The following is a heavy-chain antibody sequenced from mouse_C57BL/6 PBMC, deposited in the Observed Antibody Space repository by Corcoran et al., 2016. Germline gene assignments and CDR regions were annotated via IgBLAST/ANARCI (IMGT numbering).Heavy chain of an antibody. V-gene: IGHV1-26*01. CDR1: GYTFTDYY. Sequence: EVQLQQSGPELVKPGASVKISCKASGYTFTDYYMNWVKQSHGKSLEWIGDINPNNGGTSYNQKFKGKATLTVDKSSSTAYMELRSLTSEDSAVYYCASGGQLRLLYYFDYWGQGTTLTVSS. J-gene: IGHJ2*01. CDR3: ASGGQLRLLYYFDY. D-gene: IGHD3-2*02. CDR2: INPNNGGT.